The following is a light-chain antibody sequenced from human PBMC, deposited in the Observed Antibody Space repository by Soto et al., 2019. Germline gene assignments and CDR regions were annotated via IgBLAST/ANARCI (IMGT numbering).Light chain of an antibody. CDR2: EVS. CDR1: SSDVGAYNY. Sequence: QSALTQPPSASGSPGQSVTISCTGTSSDVGAYNYVSWYQQHPGKAPKLMIYEVSKWPSGVPDRFSGSKSGNTASLTVSGLQAEDEADYSCSSHAGSNNYVFGTGTKVTVL. J-gene: IGLJ1*01. CDR3: SSHAGSNNYV. V-gene: IGLV2-8*01.